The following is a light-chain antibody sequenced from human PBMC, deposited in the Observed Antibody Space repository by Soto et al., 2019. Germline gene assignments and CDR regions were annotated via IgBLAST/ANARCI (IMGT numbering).Light chain of an antibody. CDR1: QSVGSY. Sequence: EIVLTQSPATLSLSPGERATLSCWASQSVGSYLAWYQQKPGQAPRLLIYDASSRATGIPARFSGSGSGTDFTLTISSLEPEDFVVYFCQQRSNWPPLTFGQGTRLEIK. V-gene: IGKV3-11*01. J-gene: IGKJ5*01. CDR3: QQRSNWPPLT. CDR2: DAS.